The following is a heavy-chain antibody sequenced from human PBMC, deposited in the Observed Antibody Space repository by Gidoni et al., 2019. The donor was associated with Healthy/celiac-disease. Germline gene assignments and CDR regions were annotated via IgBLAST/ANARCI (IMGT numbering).Heavy chain of an antibody. V-gene: IGHV1-46*01. D-gene: IGHD2-15*01. CDR3: ASPFYCSGGSCFAFDI. J-gene: IGHJ3*02. CDR1: GYTFPSYY. CDR2: INPSGGST. Sequence: QVQLVQSGAEVKKPGASVTVSCKASGYTFPSYYMHWVRQAPGQGLEWMGIINPSGGSTSYAQKFQGRVTMTRDTSTSTVYMELSSLRSEDTAVYYCASPFYCSGGSCFAFDIWGQGTMVTVSS.